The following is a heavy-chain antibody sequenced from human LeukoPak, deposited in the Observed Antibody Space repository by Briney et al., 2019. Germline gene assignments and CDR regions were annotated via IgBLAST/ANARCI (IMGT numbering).Heavy chain of an antibody. CDR2: IYPGDSKT. D-gene: IGHD5/OR15-5a*01. CDR3: VVSPHSVYSCYFDF. Sequence: GESLKISCKGSRYSFTNYWIGWVRQMPGKGLQWMGSIYPGDSKTRYSPSFQGQVTISADKSISTAYLQWSSLTASDTAMYYCVVSPHSVYSCYFDFWDQGTLVTVSS. V-gene: IGHV5-51*01. CDR1: RYSFTNYW. J-gene: IGHJ4*02.